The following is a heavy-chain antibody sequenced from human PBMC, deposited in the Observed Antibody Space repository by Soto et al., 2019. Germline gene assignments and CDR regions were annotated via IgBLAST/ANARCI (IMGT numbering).Heavy chain of an antibody. D-gene: IGHD3-10*02. CDR1: GFTFDDYA. CDR2: ISWNSDTV. CDR3: TKSIRRHSPTGWTHVLDI. J-gene: IGHJ3*02. Sequence: EVQLVESGGGLVLPGTSLRLSCAASGFTFDDYAMHWVRQAPGDGLEWVSGISWNSDTVVYAASVKGRFTISRYNAKNFFYLQISSLRPEDTALLYCTKSIRRHSPTGWTHVLDIWGRGKMVSVSS. V-gene: IGHV3-9*01.